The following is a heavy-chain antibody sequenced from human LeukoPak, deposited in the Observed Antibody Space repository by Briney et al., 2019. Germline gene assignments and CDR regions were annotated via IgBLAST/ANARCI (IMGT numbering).Heavy chain of an antibody. J-gene: IGHJ6*02. V-gene: IGHV3-30-3*01. Sequence: GGSLRLSYAASGFTFSSYAMHWVRQAPGKGLEWVAVISYDGSNKYYADSVKGRFTISRDNSKNTLYLQMNSLRAEDTAVYYCARDGKEQWLVYYYYYGMDVWGQGTTVTVSS. CDR1: GFTFSSYA. CDR3: ARDGKEQWLVYYYYYGMDV. CDR2: ISYDGSNK. D-gene: IGHD6-19*01.